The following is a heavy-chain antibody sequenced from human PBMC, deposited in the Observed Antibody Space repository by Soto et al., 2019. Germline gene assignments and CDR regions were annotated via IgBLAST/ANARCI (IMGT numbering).Heavy chain of an antibody. CDR1: GFIFDDYA. CDR3: ARIRYGSWSYQYYFDY. CDR2: ISWDSNNI. Sequence: EVQLVESGGGLVQPGRSLRLSCAASGFIFDDYAMHWVRQAPGKGLEWVSGISWDSNNIAYADSVKGRFTISRDNAKNSLYLQMNSLRAEDTALFYCARIRYGSWSYQYYFDYWGQGTLVTVSS. J-gene: IGHJ4*02. V-gene: IGHV3-9*01. D-gene: IGHD3-10*01.